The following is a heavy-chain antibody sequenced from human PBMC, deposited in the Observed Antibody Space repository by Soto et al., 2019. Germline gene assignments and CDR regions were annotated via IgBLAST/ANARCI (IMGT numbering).Heavy chain of an antibody. CDR3: ARYSEGYYYGSGSYYNPSNKYYYGMDV. V-gene: IGHV1-18*01. CDR1: GYTFTSYG. J-gene: IGHJ6*02. Sequence: EASVKVSCKASGYTFTSYGFSWVRQAPGQGLERMGWISVYNGNTNYEHNLQGRVTMTTDTSTSTAYMELRSLISDDTAVYYCARYSEGYYYGSGSYYNPSNKYYYGMDVWGQGTTVTVSS. CDR2: ISVYNGNT. D-gene: IGHD3-10*01.